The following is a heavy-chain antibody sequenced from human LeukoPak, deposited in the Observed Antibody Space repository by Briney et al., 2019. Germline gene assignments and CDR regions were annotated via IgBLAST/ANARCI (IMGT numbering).Heavy chain of an antibody. D-gene: IGHD2-2*02. V-gene: IGHV1-69*04. J-gene: IGHJ6*02. CDR2: IIPILGIA. CDR3: AREDCSSTSCYNGMDV. Sequence: GASVKVSCKASGGTFSSYAISWVRQAPGQGLEWRGRIIPILGIANYAQKFQGRVTITADKSTSTAYMELSSLRSEDTAVYYCAREDCSSTSCYNGMDVWGQGTTVTVSS. CDR1: GGTFSSYA.